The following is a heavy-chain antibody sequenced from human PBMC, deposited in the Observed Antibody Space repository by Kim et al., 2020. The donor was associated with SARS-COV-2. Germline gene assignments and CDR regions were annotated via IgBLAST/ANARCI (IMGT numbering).Heavy chain of an antibody. D-gene: IGHD3-22*01. CDR1: GGSISSSSYY. J-gene: IGHJ4*02. Sequence: SETLSLTCTVSGGSISSSSYYWGWIRQPPGKGLEWIGSIYYSGSTYYNPSLKSRVTISVDTSKNQFSLKLSSVTAADTAVYYCARHEAYYYDSSGYYGYWGQGTLVTVSS. CDR2: IYYSGST. V-gene: IGHV4-39*01. CDR3: ARHEAYYYDSSGYYGY.